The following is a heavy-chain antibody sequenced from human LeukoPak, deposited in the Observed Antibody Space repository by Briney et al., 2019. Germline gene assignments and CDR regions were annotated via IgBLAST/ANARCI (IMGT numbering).Heavy chain of an antibody. CDR2: ISGSGGST. CDR1: GFTFSSYA. V-gene: IGHV3-23*01. CDR3: AKASVGGLGYHDSSGYYYAFYYFDY. D-gene: IGHD3-22*01. J-gene: IGHJ4*02. Sequence: PGGSLRLSCAASGFTFSSYAMSWVRQAPGKGLEWVSAISGSGGSTYYADSVKGRFTISRDNSKNTLYLQMNSLRAEDTAVYYCAKASVGGLGYHDSSGYYYAFYYFDYWGQGTLVTVSS.